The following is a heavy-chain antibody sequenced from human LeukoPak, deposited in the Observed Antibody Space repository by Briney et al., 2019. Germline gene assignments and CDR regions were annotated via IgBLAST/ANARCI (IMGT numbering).Heavy chain of an antibody. D-gene: IGHD3-10*01. Sequence: SETLSLTCTVSGGSISSGDYYWSWIRQPPGKGLEWIGYIYYSGSTYYSPSLKSRVTISVDTSKNQFSLKLSSMTAADTAVHYCARGSFGELLFDYWGQGTLVTVSS. CDR3: ARGSFGELLFDY. J-gene: IGHJ4*02. CDR1: GGSISSGDYY. V-gene: IGHV4-30-4*01. CDR2: IYYSGST.